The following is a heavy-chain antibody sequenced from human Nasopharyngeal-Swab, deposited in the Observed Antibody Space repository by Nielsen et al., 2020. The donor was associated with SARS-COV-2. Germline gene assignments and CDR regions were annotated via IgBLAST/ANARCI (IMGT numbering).Heavy chain of an antibody. Sequence: GGSLRLSCTTSGFTFGDYAMSWFRQAPGKGLEWVGFIRSKTYGGAPEYAASVKGRFTISRDGAESIAFLQMISLETEDTGVYYCARSVGSFYGQGAFDIWGQGTMVTVSS. CDR3: ARSVGSFYGQGAFDI. D-gene: IGHD1-26*01. CDR2: IRSKTYGGAP. V-gene: IGHV3-49*01. CDR1: GFTFGDYA. J-gene: IGHJ3*02.